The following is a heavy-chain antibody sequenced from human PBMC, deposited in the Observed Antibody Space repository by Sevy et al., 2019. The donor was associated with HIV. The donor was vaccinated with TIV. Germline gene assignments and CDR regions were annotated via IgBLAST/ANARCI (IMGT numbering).Heavy chain of an antibody. J-gene: IGHJ5*02. Sequence: SETLSLTCTVSGGSISSYYWSWIRQPPGKGLEWIGYIYYSGSTNYNPSLKSRVTISVDTSKNQFSLKLSSVTAADTAVYYCARHIGYSSSPNWFDPWGQRTLVTVSS. D-gene: IGHD6-13*01. V-gene: IGHV4-59*08. CDR3: ARHIGYSSSPNWFDP. CDR1: GGSISSYY. CDR2: IYYSGST.